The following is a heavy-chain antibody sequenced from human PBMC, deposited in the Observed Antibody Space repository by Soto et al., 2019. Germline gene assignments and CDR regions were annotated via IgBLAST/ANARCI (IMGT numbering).Heavy chain of an antibody. CDR1: GFTFSSYA. CDR3: AKDLGYCSSTSCSIRGNYYYYYGMDV. J-gene: IGHJ6*02. V-gene: IGHV3-23*01. D-gene: IGHD2-2*01. Sequence: GGSLRLSCAASGFTFSSYAVSWVRQAPGKGLEWVSAISGSGGSTYYADSVKGRFTISRDNSKNTLYLQMNSLRAEDTAVYYCAKDLGYCSSTSCSIRGNYYYYYGMDVWGQGTTVTVS. CDR2: ISGSGGST.